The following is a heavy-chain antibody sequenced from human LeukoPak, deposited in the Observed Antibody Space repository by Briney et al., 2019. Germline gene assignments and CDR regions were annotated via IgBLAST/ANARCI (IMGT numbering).Heavy chain of an antibody. J-gene: IGHJ3*01. Sequence: GGSLRLSCAASGFSFNSYSMNWVRQAPGKGLEWVSAIDRSSTFRYYAESVKGRFTISRDDAKKEVFLQMNSLRVEDTALYYCVRERFNVLRGKSVAAYNVWGQGTMVTVSS. D-gene: IGHD2-8*01. CDR1: GFSFNSYS. V-gene: IGHV3-21*01. CDR3: VRERFNVLRGKSVAAYNV. CDR2: IDRSSTFR.